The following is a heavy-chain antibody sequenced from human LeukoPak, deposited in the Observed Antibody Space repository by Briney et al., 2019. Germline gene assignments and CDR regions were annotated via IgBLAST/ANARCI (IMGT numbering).Heavy chain of an antibody. CDR2: IIPMFGTA. CDR1: GGTFSSYV. J-gene: IGHJ4*02. D-gene: IGHD1-26*01. V-gene: IGHV1-69*01. CDR3: AREVGRGFDY. Sequence: GASVKVSCKAFGGTFSSYVINWVRQAPGQGLEWMGGIIPMFGTANYAQKFQGRVTITADESTSTAYMELSSLRSEDTAVYYCAREVGRGFDYWGQGTLVTVSS.